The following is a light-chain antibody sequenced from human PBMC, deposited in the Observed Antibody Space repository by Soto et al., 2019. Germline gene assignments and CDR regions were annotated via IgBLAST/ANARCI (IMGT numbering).Light chain of an antibody. CDR3: QKYDNLPPIP. Sequence: DIQMTQSPSSLSASVGDRVTISFKASQDINNYLTWYQQKPGQTPKLLIYGASDFETGVPSRFTGSGSGTDFTFTISSLQPEDIVKYYCQKYDNLPPIPFGQGTRL. J-gene: IGKJ5*01. V-gene: IGKV1-33*01. CDR1: QDINNY. CDR2: GAS.